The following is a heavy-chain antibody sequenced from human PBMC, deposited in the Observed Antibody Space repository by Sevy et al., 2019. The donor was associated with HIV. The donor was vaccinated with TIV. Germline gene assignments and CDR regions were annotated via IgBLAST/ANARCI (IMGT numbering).Heavy chain of an antibody. Sequence: ASVKVSCKASGYTFTSYGISWVRQAPGQGLEWMGWISAYNGNTNYAQKLQGRVTRTTDTSTSTAYMELRSLRSDDTAVYYCATIITMVRGGPNWFDPWGQGTLVTVSS. CDR2: ISAYNGNT. CDR1: GYTFTSYG. J-gene: IGHJ5*02. CDR3: ATIITMVRGGPNWFDP. D-gene: IGHD3-10*01. V-gene: IGHV1-18*04.